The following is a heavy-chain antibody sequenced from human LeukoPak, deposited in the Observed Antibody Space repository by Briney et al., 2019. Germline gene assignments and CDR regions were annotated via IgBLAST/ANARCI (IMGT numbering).Heavy chain of an antibody. Sequence: PRESLRLSCAASGFTFSTYWMSWVRQAPGKGLEWVSAISGSGRSTYSADSVRGRLTTSRDNSKNILYLQMNNLRGEDTAVYYCAKAGARGNVNWFDSWGQGTLVTVSS. V-gene: IGHV3-23*01. J-gene: IGHJ5*01. CDR1: GFTFSTYW. CDR3: AKAGARGNVNWFDS. CDR2: ISGSGRST. D-gene: IGHD1-1*01.